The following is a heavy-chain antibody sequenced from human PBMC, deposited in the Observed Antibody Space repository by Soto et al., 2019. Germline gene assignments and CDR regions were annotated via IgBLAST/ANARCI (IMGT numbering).Heavy chain of an antibody. CDR3: ARSEEGHFDY. CDR2: ITSDTNTI. CDR1: GFPFSIYS. J-gene: IGHJ4*02. V-gene: IGHV3-48*02. Sequence: EVQLVESGGGLVQPGGSLRLTCVASGFPFSIYSMNWVRQAPGKGLEWSSYITSDTNTIKYADSVKGRFTISRDNAKNLVYLQMNSLRDEDTAVDFCARSEEGHFDYWGQGTVVTVSS.